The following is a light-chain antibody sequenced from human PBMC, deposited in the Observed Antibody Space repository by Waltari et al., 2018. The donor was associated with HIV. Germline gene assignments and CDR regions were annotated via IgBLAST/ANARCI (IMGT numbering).Light chain of an antibody. CDR3: QQYVTTPIT. Sequence: IVLTQSPGTLSLSPGEKATLSCRASQSVSSTSLAWYQQKPGQSPRLLIYSASTRANGIPDRFSGSGSGTDFSLTISRLEPEDFAVYYCQQYVTTPITFGQGTRLEIK. CDR1: QSVSSTS. V-gene: IGKV3-20*01. J-gene: IGKJ5*01. CDR2: SAS.